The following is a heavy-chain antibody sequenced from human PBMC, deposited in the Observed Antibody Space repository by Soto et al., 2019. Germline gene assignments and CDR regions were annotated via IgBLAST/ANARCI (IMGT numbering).Heavy chain of an antibody. CDR2: IGPSDACT. CDR3: ALHSADYYGPV. CDR1: EYSFTSYW. Sequence: GESLKXSWKGSEYSFTSYWSSWVRKVPGKGLEWMGRIGPSDACTNYSPSFQGHVTISADKSISTAYLQWSSLKASDTAMYYCALHSADYYGPVWGQGTLVTVSS. D-gene: IGHD3-10*01. V-gene: IGHV5-10-1*01. J-gene: IGHJ4*02.